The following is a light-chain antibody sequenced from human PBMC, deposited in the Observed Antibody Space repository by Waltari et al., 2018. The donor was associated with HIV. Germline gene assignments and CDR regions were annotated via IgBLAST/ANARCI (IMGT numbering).Light chain of an antibody. CDR3: SSFSSSSTPYV. Sequence: QSGLTQPASVSGSPGQPLTISCTGTTSDVGGYNYVSWYQPHPGKAPKRIIYEVSNRPSGVSNRFSGSKSGNTASLTISGLQPEDETDYYCSSFSSSSTPYVFGTGTKVTVL. J-gene: IGLJ1*01. CDR2: EVS. V-gene: IGLV2-14*01. CDR1: TSDVGGYNY.